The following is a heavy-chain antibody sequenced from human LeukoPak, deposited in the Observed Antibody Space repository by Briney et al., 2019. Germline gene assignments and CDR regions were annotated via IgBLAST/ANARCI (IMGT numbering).Heavy chain of an antibody. V-gene: IGHV6-1*01. D-gene: IGHD6-13*01. J-gene: IGHJ4*02. CDR2: TYHTSKWYN. CDR3: ARDLPPGAAGVTGPFDY. Sequence: SLTLSLTCAISGDSVSSNSAAWNWIRQSPSRGLEWLGRTYHTSKWYNDYAVSVKSRITINPDTSKNQFSLQLRSVTPEDTAVYYCARDLPPGAAGVTGPFDYWGQGTLVTVSA. CDR1: GDSVSSNSAA.